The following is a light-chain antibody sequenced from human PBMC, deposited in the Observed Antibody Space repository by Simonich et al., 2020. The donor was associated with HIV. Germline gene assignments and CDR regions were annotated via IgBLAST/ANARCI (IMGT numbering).Light chain of an antibody. Sequence: EIVMTQSPATLSVSPGERATLSCRVSQSVSSNLAWYQQKPGQAPRLLIYGASNRATGIPARCSGSWSGTEFTLTISSLQSEDFAVYYCQQYNNWPPWTFGQGTKVEIK. CDR2: GAS. CDR3: QQYNNWPPWT. J-gene: IGKJ1*01. V-gene: IGKV3-15*01. CDR1: QSVSSN.